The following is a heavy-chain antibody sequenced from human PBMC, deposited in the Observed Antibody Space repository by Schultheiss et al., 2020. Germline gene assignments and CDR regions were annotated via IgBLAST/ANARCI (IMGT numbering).Heavy chain of an antibody. J-gene: IGHJ4*02. D-gene: IGHD6-19*01. CDR3: ARGGYSSGWHGRLPDY. CDR2: IYYSGST. CDR1: GGSISSYY. V-gene: IGHV4-59*12. Sequence: SETLSLTCTVSGGSISSYYWSWIRQPPGKGLEWIGYIYYSGSTNYNPSLKSRVTISVDTSKNQFSLKLSSVTAADTAVYYCARGGYSSGWHGRLPDYWGQGTLVTVSS.